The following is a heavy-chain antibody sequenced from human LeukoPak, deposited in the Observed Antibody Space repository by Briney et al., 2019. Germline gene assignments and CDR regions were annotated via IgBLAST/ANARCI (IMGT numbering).Heavy chain of an antibody. Sequence: PGGSLRLSCAASGFTVSSNYMSWVRQAPGKGLEWVSVIYSGGSTYYADSVKGRFTISRDNSKNTLYLQMNSLRAEDTAVYYCARDSRYSSPTKLYYYYYYMDVWGKGTTVTVSS. CDR3: ARDSRYSSPTKLYYYYYYMDV. V-gene: IGHV3-53*01. CDR2: IYSGGST. J-gene: IGHJ6*03. D-gene: IGHD6-13*01. CDR1: GFTVSSNY.